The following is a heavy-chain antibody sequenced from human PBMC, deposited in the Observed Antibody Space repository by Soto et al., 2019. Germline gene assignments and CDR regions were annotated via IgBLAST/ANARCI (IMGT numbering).Heavy chain of an antibody. CDR1: GFTFSSYS. D-gene: IGHD3-3*01. V-gene: IGHV3-21*01. CDR3: ARGLRFLEWFAGNWFDP. J-gene: IGHJ5*02. Sequence: GGSLRLSCAASGFTFSSYSMNWVRQAPGKGLEWVSSISSSSSYIYYADSVKGRFTISRDNAKNSLYLQMNSLRAEDTAVYYCARGLRFLEWFAGNWFDPWGQGTLVTVSS. CDR2: ISSSSSYI.